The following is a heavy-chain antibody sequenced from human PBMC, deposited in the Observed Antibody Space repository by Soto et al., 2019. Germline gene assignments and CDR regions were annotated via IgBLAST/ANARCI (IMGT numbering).Heavy chain of an antibody. D-gene: IGHD2-15*01. CDR2: IGTLADT. CDR1: GFTFSKYD. V-gene: IGHV3-13*01. J-gene: IGHJ6*02. Sequence: GGSLRLSCAASGFTFSKYDMHWVRQAAGKGPEWVAAIGTLADTFYPGSVKGRFTISRENAKNTLYLQMNSLRAEDTAVYYCARDRGTGYCSGGSCYHYYYGMDVWGQGTTVTVSS. CDR3: ARDRGTGYCSGGSCYHYYYGMDV.